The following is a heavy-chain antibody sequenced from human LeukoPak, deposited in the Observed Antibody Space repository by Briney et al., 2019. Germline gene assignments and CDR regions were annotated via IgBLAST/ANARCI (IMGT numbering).Heavy chain of an antibody. V-gene: IGHV1-46*01. CDR1: GYTFTSYY. CDR2: INPSGGST. J-gene: IGHJ4*02. D-gene: IGHD2-15*01. Sequence: ASVNVSCKASGYTFTSYYMHWVRQAPGQGLEWMGIINPSGGSTSYAQKFQGRVTMTRDTSTSTVYMELSSLRSEDTAVYYCARDPQPLRGPDYWGQGTLVTVSS. CDR3: ARDPQPLRGPDY.